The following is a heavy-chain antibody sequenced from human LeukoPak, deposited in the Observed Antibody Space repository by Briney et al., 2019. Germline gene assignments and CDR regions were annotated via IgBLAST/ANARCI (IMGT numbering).Heavy chain of an antibody. V-gene: IGHV1-18*01. Sequence: ASVKVSCKTSGYTFTDYGISWVRQATGQGLEWMGWISVYNVNTNYAQKFQGRVTMTRDTSTNTVYMELTSLTSDDTAVYFCARDEIFGVGTHFDYWGQGTLVIVSS. CDR3: ARDEIFGVGTHFDY. J-gene: IGHJ4*02. D-gene: IGHD3-3*01. CDR2: ISVYNVNT. CDR1: GYTFTDYG.